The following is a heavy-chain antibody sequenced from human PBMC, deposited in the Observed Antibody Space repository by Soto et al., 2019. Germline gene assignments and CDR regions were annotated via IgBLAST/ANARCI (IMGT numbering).Heavy chain of an antibody. CDR3: ARGCYYYTWGSLRHYFDY. Sequence: SETLSLTCDVIGGSFSGFHWTWIRQPPGGGLEWIGEIDSYGDTNYNPSLRGRVTISLDLSNRQFCLGLRTVIVADTSVYYCARGCYYYTWGSLRHYFDYCGQGTPVTVS. CDR2: IDSYGDT. D-gene: IGHD3-16*01. V-gene: IGHV4-34*01. CDR1: GGSFSGFH. J-gene: IGHJ4*02.